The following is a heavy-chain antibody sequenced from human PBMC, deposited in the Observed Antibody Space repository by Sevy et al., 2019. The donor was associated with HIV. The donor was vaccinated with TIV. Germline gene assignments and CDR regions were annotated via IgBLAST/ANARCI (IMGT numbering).Heavy chain of an antibody. CDR1: GYTLTQLS. Sequence: ASVKVSCKVSGYTLTQLSMHWVRLTPGKGLEWMASFDPEDAKTVYSQKFQDRLSMTEDTSTHKAYMELSSLRSEDTAVYYCATTKDYYESSGDPFDYWGQGTLVTVSS. D-gene: IGHD3-22*01. J-gene: IGHJ4*02. CDR3: ATTKDYYESSGDPFDY. V-gene: IGHV1-24*01. CDR2: FDPEDAKT.